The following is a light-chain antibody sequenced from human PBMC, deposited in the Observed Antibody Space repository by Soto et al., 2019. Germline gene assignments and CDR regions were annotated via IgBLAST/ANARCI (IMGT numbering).Light chain of an antibody. Sequence: IVMTQSPATLSVSPGDRVTLSCRASQSVSSDLAWYQQRPGQAPRLLIYGASTRATGIPARFSGTGSGTEFTLTISSLQSEDFGFYYCQQYKQWPVAFGGGTKVEIK. CDR2: GAS. CDR1: QSVSSD. CDR3: QQYKQWPVA. V-gene: IGKV3-15*01. J-gene: IGKJ4*01.